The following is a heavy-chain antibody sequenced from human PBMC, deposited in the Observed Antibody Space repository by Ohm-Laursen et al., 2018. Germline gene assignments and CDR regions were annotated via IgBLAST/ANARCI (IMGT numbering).Heavy chain of an antibody. V-gene: IGHV3-48*03. CDR2: IGSGYTP. CDR3: ARDLGRDVYNPELDY. D-gene: IGHD5-24*01. CDR1: GFTFSIYE. Sequence: GSLRLSCAASGFTFSIYEMNWVRQAPEKGLEWVSYIGSGYTPHYADSVKGRFTISRDNAKNSLYLQMNSLRAEDTAIYYCARDLGRDVYNPELDYWGQGTLVTVSS. J-gene: IGHJ4*02.